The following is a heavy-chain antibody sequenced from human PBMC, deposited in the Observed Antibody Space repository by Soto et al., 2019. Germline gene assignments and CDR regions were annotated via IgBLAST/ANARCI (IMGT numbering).Heavy chain of an antibody. D-gene: IGHD1-26*01. CDR1: GFIFSNYV. CDR3: AKRPRALLTFDY. J-gene: IGHJ4*02. V-gene: IGHV3-23*04. CDR2: ISDSGGTS. Sequence: EVQLVDSGGGLVQPGGSLRLSCAASGFIFSNYVMSWVRQAPGKGLEWVSSISDSGGTSYYADSVKGRFTISRDNSKNTLYLQMNSLRAEDKAIYYCAKRPRALLTFDYWGQGPLVTVSS.